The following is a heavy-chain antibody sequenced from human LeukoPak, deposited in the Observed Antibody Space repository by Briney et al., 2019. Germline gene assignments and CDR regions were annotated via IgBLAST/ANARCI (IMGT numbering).Heavy chain of an antibody. D-gene: IGHD5-18*01. CDR2: ISGSGGST. Sequence: GGSLRLSCAASGFTFTNAWMSWVRQAPGKGLEWVSAISGSGGSTYYADSVKGRFTISRDNSKNTLYLQMNSLRAEDTAVYYCATPLGDTAMVVDYWGQGTLVTVSS. J-gene: IGHJ4*02. CDR3: ATPLGDTAMVVDY. CDR1: GFTFTNAW. V-gene: IGHV3-23*01.